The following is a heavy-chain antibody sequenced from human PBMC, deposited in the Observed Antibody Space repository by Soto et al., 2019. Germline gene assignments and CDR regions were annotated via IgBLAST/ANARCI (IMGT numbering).Heavy chain of an antibody. CDR2: IGGSGGST. Sequence: EVQLLESGGGLVQPGVSLRLSCAASGLTFSSYAMSWVRQAPGKGLEWVSAIGGSGGSTYYADSVKGRFIISRDNSKNTLYLKMNSPRAEDTAVYFCAKEDGNYGMDVWGQGTTVTVSS. V-gene: IGHV3-23*01. CDR3: AKEDGNYGMDV. CDR1: GLTFSSYA. J-gene: IGHJ6*02.